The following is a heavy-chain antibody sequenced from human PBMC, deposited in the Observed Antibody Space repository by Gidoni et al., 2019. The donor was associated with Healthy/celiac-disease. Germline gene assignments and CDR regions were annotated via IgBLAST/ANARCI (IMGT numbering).Heavy chain of an antibody. V-gene: IGHV1-24*01. CDR1: GDTLTELT. Sequence: QVQLVQSGDEVKKPGASVKVSCKDSGDTLTELTMHWVRQAPGKGLEWMGGFDPEDGETIYAQKFQGRVTMTEDTSTDTAYRELSSLRSEDTAVYYCATGLVDTAMAPPWDYYGMDVWGQGTTVTVSS. CDR2: FDPEDGET. J-gene: IGHJ6*02. CDR3: ATGLVDTAMAPPWDYYGMDV. D-gene: IGHD5-18*01.